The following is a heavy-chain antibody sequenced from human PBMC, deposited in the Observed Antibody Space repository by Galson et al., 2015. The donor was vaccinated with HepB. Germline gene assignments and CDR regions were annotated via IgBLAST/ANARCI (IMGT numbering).Heavy chain of an antibody. Sequence: SVKVSCKASGYTFTSYYMHWVRQAPGQGLEWMGILNPSGGNTIYAQKFQGRVTMTRDTSTSTVYMELSSLRSEDTAMYYCASGGDYGDLDYWSQGTLVTVSS. D-gene: IGHD4-17*01. V-gene: IGHV1-46*01. CDR2: LNPSGGNT. J-gene: IGHJ4*02. CDR1: GYTFTSYY. CDR3: ASGGDYGDLDY.